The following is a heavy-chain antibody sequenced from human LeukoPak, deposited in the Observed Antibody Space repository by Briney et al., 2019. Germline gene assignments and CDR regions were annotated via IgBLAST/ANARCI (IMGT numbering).Heavy chain of an antibody. V-gene: IGHV3-66*02. J-gene: IGHJ5*02. CDR2: IYSGGNT. Sequence: GGSLRLSCAASGFSVSYSYMSWVRQAPGMGLEWVSVIYSGGNTHYADSVRGRFTLSRDTSENTLNLQMNSPITDDTGVYYCTRLYAGSHLWGQGTRVTVSS. CDR1: GFSVSYSY. CDR3: TRLYAGSHL. D-gene: IGHD1-26*01.